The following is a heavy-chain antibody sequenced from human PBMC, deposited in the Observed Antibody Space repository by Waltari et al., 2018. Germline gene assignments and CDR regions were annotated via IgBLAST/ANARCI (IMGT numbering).Heavy chain of an antibody. CDR2: IYSTGES. Sequence: QVQLPESGPGLVQPSETLSLTCPVPGCSMNNYYWSWIRRSPGKGLEWIGYIYSTGESDYNPSLRSRVTISVDMSKNQFSLNLRSVTAADTAIYYCARDTGHYFENWGQGTLVTVSS. CDR3: ARDTGHYFEN. V-gene: IGHV4-59*01. J-gene: IGHJ4*02. CDR1: GCSMNNYY.